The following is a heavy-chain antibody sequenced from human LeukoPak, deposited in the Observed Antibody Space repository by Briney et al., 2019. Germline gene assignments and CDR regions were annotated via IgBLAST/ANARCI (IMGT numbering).Heavy chain of an antibody. J-gene: IGHJ4*02. CDR2: VNPNSANT. Sequence: VASVKVSCKASGYTFTSYDINWVRQATGQGLEWMGWVNPNSANTAYAQKLQGRVTMTRNTSISTAYMELSSLRSEDTAVYYCAREGTATSFDYWGQGTLVTVSS. V-gene: IGHV1-8*01. CDR3: AREGTATSFDY. CDR1: GYTFTSYD.